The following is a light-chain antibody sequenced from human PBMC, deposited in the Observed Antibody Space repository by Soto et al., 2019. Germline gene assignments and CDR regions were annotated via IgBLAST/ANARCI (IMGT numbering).Light chain of an antibody. Sequence: EIVMTQSPATLSVSPGERATLSCRASQSLSSNLAWYQQKPGQAPRLPIFGASIRATGVPSRFSGSASGTDLTLTISSLQPEDFATYYCQQSYSAPLTFGGGTRLEIK. CDR3: QQSYSAPLT. J-gene: IGKJ5*01. CDR2: GAS. CDR1: QSLSSN. V-gene: IGKV3-15*01.